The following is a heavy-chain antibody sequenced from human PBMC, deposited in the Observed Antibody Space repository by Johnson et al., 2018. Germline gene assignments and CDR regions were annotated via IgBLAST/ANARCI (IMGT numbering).Heavy chain of an antibody. CDR1: GFTFSSYA. CDR2: ISYDGSNK. CDR3: ASLWVGVDAEYFQH. J-gene: IGHJ1*01. Sequence: QVQLVESGGGLVQXGRSLRLSCAASGFTFSSYAMHWVREATGKGVEWVAVISYDGSNKYYADSVKGRFTISRDNAKNTLFLQMNSLRAEDTAVYYCASLWVGVDAEYFQHWGQGTLVTVSS. V-gene: IGHV3-30-3*01. D-gene: IGHD2-21*01.